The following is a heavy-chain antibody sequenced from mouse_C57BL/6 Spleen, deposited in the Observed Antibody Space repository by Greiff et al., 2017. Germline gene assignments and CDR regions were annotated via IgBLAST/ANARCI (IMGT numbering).Heavy chain of an antibody. J-gene: IGHJ4*01. V-gene: IGHV5-4*01. D-gene: IGHD1-1*01. Sequence: EVKLMESGGGLVKPGGSLKLSCAASGFTFSSYAMSWVRQTPEKRLEWVATISGGGSYTYDPDNVKGRFTISSNNAKNHLYLQMSHLKSEDTAMYYCARDDYGVDYWGQGTSVTVSS. CDR3: ARDDYGVDY. CDR1: GFTFSSYA. CDR2: ISGGGSYT.